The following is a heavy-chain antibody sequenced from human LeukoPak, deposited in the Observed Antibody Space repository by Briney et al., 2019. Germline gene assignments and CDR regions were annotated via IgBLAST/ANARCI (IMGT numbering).Heavy chain of an antibody. D-gene: IGHD2-8*01. J-gene: IGHJ4*02. CDR3: AKNKPTRRIVLMVYAHNYFDY. V-gene: IGHV3-23*01. Sequence: GGSLRLSCAASGFTFSSYAMSWVRQAPGKGLEWVSAISGSGGSTYYADSVKGRFTISRDNSKNTLYLQMNSLRAEDTAVYYCAKNKPTRRIVLMVYAHNYFDYWGRGTLVTVSS. CDR2: ISGSGGST. CDR1: GFTFSSYA.